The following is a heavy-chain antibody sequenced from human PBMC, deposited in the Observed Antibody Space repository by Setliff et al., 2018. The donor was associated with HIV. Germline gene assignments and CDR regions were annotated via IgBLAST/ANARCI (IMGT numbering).Heavy chain of an antibody. CDR3: VRQHGDYAFDP. V-gene: IGHV4-34*01. Sequence: PSETLSLTCAVYGGSFPAYYWNWIRQPPGKGLEWIGEINYEGDTTYNPSLKSRVNMFIDTSKKQFSLKVASVTAADTAVYYCVRQHGDYAFDPWGQGTLVT. D-gene: IGHD4-17*01. J-gene: IGHJ5*02. CDR2: INYEGDT. CDR1: GGSFPAYY.